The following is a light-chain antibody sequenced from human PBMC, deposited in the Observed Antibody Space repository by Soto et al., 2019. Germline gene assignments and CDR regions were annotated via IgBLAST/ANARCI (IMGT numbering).Light chain of an antibody. CDR3: CSYASNYV. CDR2: EVT. Sequence: QSALTQPASVSGSPGQSITISCTGTISDVGGHGYVSWYQQHPGKAPKLMIYEVTYRPSGVSDRFSGSKSGNTASLTISGLQAEDEADYYCCSYASNYVFGTGTKLTVL. V-gene: IGLV2-14*01. CDR1: ISDVGGHGY. J-gene: IGLJ1*01.